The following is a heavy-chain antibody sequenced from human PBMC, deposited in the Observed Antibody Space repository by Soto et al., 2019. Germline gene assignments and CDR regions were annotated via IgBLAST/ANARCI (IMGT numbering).Heavy chain of an antibody. Sequence: ASVKVSCKASGFTFTSSAVQWGRQARGQRLEWIGWIVVGSGNTNYAQKFQERVTITRDMSTSTAYMELSSLRSEDTAVYYCAGAGILGSGYGWGQGTLVTVSS. CDR2: IVVGSGNT. V-gene: IGHV1-58*01. D-gene: IGHD5-12*01. J-gene: IGHJ4*02. CDR1: GFTFTSSA. CDR3: AGAGILGSGYG.